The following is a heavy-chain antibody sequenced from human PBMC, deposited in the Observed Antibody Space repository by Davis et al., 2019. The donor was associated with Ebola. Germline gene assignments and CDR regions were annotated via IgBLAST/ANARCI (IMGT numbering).Heavy chain of an antibody. CDR2: IVDSGST. D-gene: IGHD3-3*01. CDR1: GGSISSGGYY. J-gene: IGHJ4*02. Sequence: PSETLSLTCTVSGGSISSGGYYWSWIRQYPGKGLEWIGSIVDSGSTYYTPTLKSRATISVDMSKNQFSLRLSSVTAADTAVYYCARVAGRDFGVITPFDFDSWGQGTLVTVSS. V-gene: IGHV4-31*03. CDR3: ARVAGRDFGVITPFDFDS.